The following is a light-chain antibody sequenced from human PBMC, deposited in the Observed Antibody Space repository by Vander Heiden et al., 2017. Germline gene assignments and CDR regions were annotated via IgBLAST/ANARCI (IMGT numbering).Light chain of an antibody. CDR1: QSISSY. J-gene: IGKJ5*01. Sequence: DIQMTQSPSSLSASVGDRVTITCRASQSISSYLNWYQQKPGKAPKLLIYAASSLQSGVPSRFSGSGYGTDFTLTISSLQPEDFATYYCQQNYSTPQITFGQGTRLEIK. V-gene: IGKV1-39*01. CDR3: QQNYSTPQIT. CDR2: AAS.